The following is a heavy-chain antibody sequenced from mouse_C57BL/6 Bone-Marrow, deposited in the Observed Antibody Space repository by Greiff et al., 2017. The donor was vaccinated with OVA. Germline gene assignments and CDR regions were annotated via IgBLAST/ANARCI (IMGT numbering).Heavy chain of an antibody. CDR3: ARSRDYYGSSPMDY. V-gene: IGHV1-85*01. Sequence: QVQLKESGPELVKPGASVKLSCKASGYTFTSYDINWVKQRPGQGLEWIGWIYPRDGSTKYNEKFKGKATLTVDTSSSTAYMELHSLTSEDSAVYFCARSRDYYGSSPMDYWGQGTSVTVSS. J-gene: IGHJ4*01. CDR1: GYTFTSYD. D-gene: IGHD1-1*01. CDR2: IYPRDGST.